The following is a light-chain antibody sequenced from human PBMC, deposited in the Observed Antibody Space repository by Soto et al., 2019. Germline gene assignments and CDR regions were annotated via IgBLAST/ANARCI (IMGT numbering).Light chain of an antibody. CDR2: AAS. J-gene: IGKJ4*01. CDR1: QSVGSDY. CDR3: QQYGSSVT. V-gene: IGKV3-20*01. Sequence: DIVLTQSPGTLSLSPGEGATLSCRASQSVGSDYLAWYQQKPGQAPRLLIYAASSRATGIPDRFSGSGSGTDFTLTISRLEPEDFAVYHCQQYGSSVTFGGGTKVEIK.